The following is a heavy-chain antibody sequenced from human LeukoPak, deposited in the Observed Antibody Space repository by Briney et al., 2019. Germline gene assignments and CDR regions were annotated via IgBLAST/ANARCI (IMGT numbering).Heavy chain of an antibody. D-gene: IGHD6-13*01. Sequence: PGGSLRLSCAASGFTFNSYSMNWVRQAPGKGLEWVSSISSSSSSIYYADSVKGRFTISRDNAKNTVFLQMNSLRADDTAVYYCAKDLRGSNWYPFDYWGQETLVTVSS. CDR3: AKDLRGSNWYPFDY. J-gene: IGHJ4*02. V-gene: IGHV3-21*04. CDR1: GFTFNSYS. CDR2: ISSSSSSI.